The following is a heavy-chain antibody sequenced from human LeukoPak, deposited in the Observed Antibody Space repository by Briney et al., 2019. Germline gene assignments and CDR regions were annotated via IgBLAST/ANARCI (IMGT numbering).Heavy chain of an antibody. V-gene: IGHV1-24*01. Sequence: ASVKVSCKVSGYTLTELSMHWVRQAPGKGLEWMGGFDPEDGETIYAQKFQGRVTMTEDTSTDTAYMELSRLRSDDTAVYYCARAHSSSPIHFDYWGQGTLVTVSS. CDR1: GYTLTELS. J-gene: IGHJ4*02. CDR3: ARAHSSSPIHFDY. D-gene: IGHD6-6*01. CDR2: FDPEDGET.